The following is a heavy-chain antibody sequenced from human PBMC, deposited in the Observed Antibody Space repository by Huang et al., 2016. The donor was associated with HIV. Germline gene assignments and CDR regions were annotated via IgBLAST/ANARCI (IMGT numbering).Heavy chain of an antibody. D-gene: IGHD3-22*01. CDR1: GYTFPGSG. CDR3: ARDPKYHRIGYYRQRRGIDI. Sequence: QIQLMQSGPELKQPGASVKVSCKASGYTFPGSGITWGRQAPGQGPSWMVWISASSGDTDDAQKFQGRFTLTTDTSTNIAYMELRSLRSDDTAKYYCARDPKYHRIGYYRQRRGIDIWGQGTMVIVSS. CDR2: ISASSGDT. J-gene: IGHJ3*02. V-gene: IGHV1-18*01.